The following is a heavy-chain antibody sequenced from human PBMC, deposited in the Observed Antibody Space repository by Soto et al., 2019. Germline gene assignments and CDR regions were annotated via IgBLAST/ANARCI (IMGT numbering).Heavy chain of an antibody. CDR2: ISGSGGST. Sequence: PGGSLRLSCAASGFTFSSYAMSWVRQAPGKGLEWVSAISGSGGSTYYADSVKGQFTISRDNSKNTLYLQMNSLKAEDTAVYYCAKGDPPSEHVYYDSRGYSLRPFDYWGQGTLVTVSS. J-gene: IGHJ4*02. V-gene: IGHV3-23*01. D-gene: IGHD3-22*01. CDR3: AKGDPPSEHVYYDSRGYSLRPFDY. CDR1: GFTFSSYA.